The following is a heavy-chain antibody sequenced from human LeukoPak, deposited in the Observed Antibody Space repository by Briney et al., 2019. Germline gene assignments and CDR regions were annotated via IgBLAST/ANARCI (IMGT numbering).Heavy chain of an antibody. D-gene: IGHD3-9*01. CDR3: ARDFDWLTSDYYYYGMDV. J-gene: IGHJ6*04. CDR2: ISAYNGNT. Sequence: ASVKVSCKASGYTFTSYGISWVRQAPGQGLEWMGWISAYNGNTNYAQKLQGRVTMTTDTSTSTAYRELRSLRSDDTAVYYCARDFDWLTSDYYYYGMDVWGKGTTVTVSS. V-gene: IGHV1-18*04. CDR1: GYTFTSYG.